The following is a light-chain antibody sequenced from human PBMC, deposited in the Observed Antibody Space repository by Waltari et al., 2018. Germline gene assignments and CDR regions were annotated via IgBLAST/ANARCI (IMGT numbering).Light chain of an antibody. CDR2: GAS. V-gene: IGKV3-20*01. CDR3: QQYDSIVLT. CDR1: QSVSNNF. J-gene: IGKJ4*01. Sequence: EIVLTQSPGTLSLSPGERATLPCRASQSVSNNFLNLYQQNPGHAPRLLIYGASSRATVIPDRFSGSGSGTDFTLTISRLEPEDFAVYYCQQYDSIVLTFGGGTKVEI.